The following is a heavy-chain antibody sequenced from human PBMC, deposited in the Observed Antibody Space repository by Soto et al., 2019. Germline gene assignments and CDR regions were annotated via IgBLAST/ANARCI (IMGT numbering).Heavy chain of an antibody. CDR1: GYTFTDYA. D-gene: IGHD1-7*01. V-gene: IGHV1-3*01. Sequence: QVQLVQCGAEVKKPGASVKVSCKASGYTFTDYAVHWVRQARGQRLEWMGWINAGNGKTKYSQKFQGRVTITRDTSASTAYMEVSSLRSEDTTVYYCARGGELLYFDCWGQGTLVTVSS. CDR3: ARGGELLYFDC. J-gene: IGHJ4*02. CDR2: INAGNGKT.